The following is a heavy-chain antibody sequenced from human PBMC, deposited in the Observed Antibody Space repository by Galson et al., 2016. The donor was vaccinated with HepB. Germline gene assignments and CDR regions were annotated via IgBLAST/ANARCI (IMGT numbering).Heavy chain of an antibody. CDR3: ARAGSGWSRPHNCLDP. D-gene: IGHD6-19*01. CDR2: IHYSGST. V-gene: IGHV4-31*11. J-gene: IGHJ5*02. CDR1: GGSFSGYY. Sequence: TLSLTCGVYGGSFSGYYWSWIRQHPGKGLEWIGCIHYSGSTYYNPSLKIRLSISVATSKNQFSLKLSSVTAADTAVYYCARAGSGWSRPHNCLDPWGQGTLVTVSS.